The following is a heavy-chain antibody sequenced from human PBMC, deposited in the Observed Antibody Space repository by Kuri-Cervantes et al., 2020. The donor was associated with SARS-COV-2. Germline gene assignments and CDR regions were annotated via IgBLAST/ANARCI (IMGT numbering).Heavy chain of an antibody. CDR3: ARSVLRDYGCLDI. CDR2: IHHSGST. D-gene: IGHD4-17*01. V-gene: IGHV4-38-2*01. Sequence: SETLSLTCSVSGDSLSSSYYWAWIRQPPGKGLEWIGSIHHSGSTYHNPALESRATMAVDTSKKEFSLKLSSVTAADTAVYYCARSVLRDYGCLDIWGQGTMVTV. CDR1: GDSLSSSYY. J-gene: IGHJ3*02.